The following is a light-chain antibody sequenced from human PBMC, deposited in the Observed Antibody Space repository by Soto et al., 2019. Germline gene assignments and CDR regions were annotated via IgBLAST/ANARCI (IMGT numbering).Light chain of an antibody. CDR2: SVS. CDR1: QSVNSW. J-gene: IGKJ1*01. V-gene: IGKV1-5*01. Sequence: DIQMTQSPSTLSAYVGDRVTITCRASQSVNSWLAWYQQKPGRAPKLLIYSVSNLDSGVPSRFSGSGSGTEFTLTISSLQPDDFATYYCQQFSSYSRTFGKGTKVEMK. CDR3: QQFSSYSRT.